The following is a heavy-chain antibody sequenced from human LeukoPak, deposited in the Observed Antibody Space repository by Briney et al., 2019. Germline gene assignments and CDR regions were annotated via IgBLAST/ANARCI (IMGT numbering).Heavy chain of an antibody. CDR3: ARGAPSRVLRFLEWSRGTFNHPPRGAFDI. CDR2: INHSGST. CDR1: GGSFSGYY. J-gene: IGHJ3*02. V-gene: IGHV4-34*01. D-gene: IGHD3-3*01. Sequence: RSSETLSLTCAVYGGSFSGYYWSWIRQPPGKGLEWIGEINHSGSTNYNPSLKSRVTISVDTSKNQFSLKLSSVTAADTAVYYCARGAPSRVLRFLEWSRGTFNHPPRGAFDIWGQGTMVTVSS.